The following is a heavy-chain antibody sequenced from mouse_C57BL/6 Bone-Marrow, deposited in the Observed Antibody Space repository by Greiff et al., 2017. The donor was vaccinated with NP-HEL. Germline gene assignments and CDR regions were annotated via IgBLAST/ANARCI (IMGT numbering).Heavy chain of an antibody. CDR3: ARQGVYDSLDY. D-gene: IGHD2-3*01. Sequence: EVHLVESGGGLVQPGGSLKLSCAASGFTFSDYYMYWVRQTPEKRLEWVAYISNGGGSTYYPDTVKGRFTISRDNAKNTLYLQMSRLKSEDTAMYYCARQGVYDSLDYWGQGTTLTVSS. CDR1: GFTFSDYY. V-gene: IGHV5-12*01. CDR2: ISNGGGST. J-gene: IGHJ2*01.